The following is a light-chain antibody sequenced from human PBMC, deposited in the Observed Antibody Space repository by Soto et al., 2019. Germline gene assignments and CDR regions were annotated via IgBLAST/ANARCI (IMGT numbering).Light chain of an antibody. CDR2: AAS. V-gene: IGKV1-6*01. CDR3: LQDYSYPRT. CDR1: QDIKND. J-gene: IGKJ1*01. Sequence: AIQMTQSPSSLFAAVGDRVTITCWASQDIKNDLGWYQQRPGKATKLLVYAASNLQSGVPSRFSGSGSGTVFTLSISSLQPEDFATYYCLQDYSYPRTFGQGTKVEGK.